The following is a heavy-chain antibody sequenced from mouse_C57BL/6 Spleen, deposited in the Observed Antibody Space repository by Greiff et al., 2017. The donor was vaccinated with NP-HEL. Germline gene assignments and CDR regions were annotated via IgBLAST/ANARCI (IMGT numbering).Heavy chain of an antibody. CDR1: GYTFTDYN. J-gene: IGHJ2*01. CDR3: ARGELYYGSSYIDY. Sequence: EVQLQQSGPELVKPGASVKMSCKASGYTFTDYNMHWVKQSHGKSLEWIGYINPNNGGTSYNQKFKGKATLTVNKSSSTAYMELRSLTSADSAVYYCARGELYYGSSYIDYWGQGTTLTVSS. V-gene: IGHV1-22*01. CDR2: INPNNGGT. D-gene: IGHD1-1*01.